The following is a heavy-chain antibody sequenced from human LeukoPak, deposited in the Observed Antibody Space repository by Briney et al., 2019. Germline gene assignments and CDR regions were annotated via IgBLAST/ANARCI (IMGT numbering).Heavy chain of an antibody. V-gene: IGHV3-74*01. D-gene: IGHD3-9*01. J-gene: IGHJ6*02. CDR2: INGDGRNI. CDR1: GFTFSSYW. CDR3: TRDLMDYDVSTGLHHYYMDV. Sequence: GGSLRLSCVASGFTFSSYWMHWVRLDPRKGLVWVSRINGDGRNINYADSVRGRFTISRDNAKNTLYPQMNTLRVEDTAVYYCTRDLMDYDVSTGLHHYYMDVWGQGTTVTVSS.